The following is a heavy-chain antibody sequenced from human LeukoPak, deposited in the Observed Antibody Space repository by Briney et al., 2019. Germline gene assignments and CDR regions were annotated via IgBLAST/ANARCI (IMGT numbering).Heavy chain of an antibody. V-gene: IGHV3-53*01. Sequence: GGSLRLSCAASGFTVSSNNMSWVRQAPGKGLEWVSVIYSGGSTYYADSVKGRFTISRDNSKNTLYLQMNSLRAEDTAVYYCAKGASSSAKTFDYWGQGTLVTVSS. CDR3: AKGASSSAKTFDY. CDR1: GFTVSSNN. J-gene: IGHJ4*02. D-gene: IGHD6-13*01. CDR2: IYSGGST.